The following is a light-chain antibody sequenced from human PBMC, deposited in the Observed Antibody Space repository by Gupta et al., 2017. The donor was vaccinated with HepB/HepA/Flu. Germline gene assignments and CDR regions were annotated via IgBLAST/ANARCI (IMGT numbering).Light chain of an antibody. J-gene: IGKJ4*01. CDR3: MQDLQTPLT. CDR2: LGS. V-gene: IGKV2-28*01. CDR1: QSLLHSNGYNY. Sequence: DIVMTQSPLSLPVTPGEPASISCRSSQSLLHSNGYNYLDWYLQKPGQSPQLLIYLGSTRASGVPDRFSGSGSGTDFTLKISRVEAEDVGVYYCMQDLQTPLTFGGGTKVEIK.